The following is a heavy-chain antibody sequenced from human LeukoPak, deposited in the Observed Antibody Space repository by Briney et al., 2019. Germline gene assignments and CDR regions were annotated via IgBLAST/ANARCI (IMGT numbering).Heavy chain of an antibody. CDR3: AKESRLGVPHRD. V-gene: IGHV3-23*01. Sequence: GGSLRLSCAASGFTFSSYAMNWVRQTPGKGLEWVSAISGRGGRTYYADSVKGRFTISRDNSKNTLYLQMNSLRAEDTAVYYCAKESRLGVPHRDWGQGTLVTVSS. J-gene: IGHJ4*02. D-gene: IGHD3-3*01. CDR1: GFTFSSYA. CDR2: ISGRGGRT.